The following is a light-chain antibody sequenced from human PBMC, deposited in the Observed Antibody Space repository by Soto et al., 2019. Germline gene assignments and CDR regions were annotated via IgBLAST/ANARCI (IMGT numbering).Light chain of an antibody. V-gene: IGKV3-20*01. J-gene: IGKJ4*01. CDR1: QSVSISY. Sequence: EIVLTQSPGTLSLSPGERATLSCRASQSVSISYLAWYQQKPGQAPRLLIYGASRRATGTPDRFSGSGSGTDFTLTISRLEPEDFAVYFCQQYGSSPLTFGEGTNVEIK. CDR3: QQYGSSPLT. CDR2: GAS.